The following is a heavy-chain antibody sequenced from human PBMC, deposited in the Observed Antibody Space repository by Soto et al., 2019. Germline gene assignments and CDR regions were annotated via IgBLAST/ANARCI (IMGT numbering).Heavy chain of an antibody. J-gene: IGHJ4*02. V-gene: IGHV4-39*01. CDR1: GGSISSSSYY. CDR2: IYYSGST. D-gene: IGHD3-10*01. CDR3: AGPRHLWFGEPYYFDY. Sequence: SETQSLTCTVSGGSISSSSYYWGWIRQPPGKGLEWIGSIYYSGSTYYNPSLKSRVTISVDTSKNQFSLKLSSVTAADTAVYYCAGPRHLWFGEPYYFDYWGQGTLVTVSS.